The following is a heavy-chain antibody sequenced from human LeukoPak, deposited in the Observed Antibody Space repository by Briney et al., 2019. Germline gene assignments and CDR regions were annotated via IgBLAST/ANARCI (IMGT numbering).Heavy chain of an antibody. CDR1: GGSISTYY. CDR3: ARGGGGSGWYVGMAV. Sequence: PSETLSLTCTVSGGSISTYYWSWVRQPAGKGLEWVGHIYTSGSTNYNPSLKRRITISVDTSKNQFSLKLSSVAAADTAVYYCARGGGGSGWYVGMAVWGQGTTVTAS. D-gene: IGHD6-19*01. V-gene: IGHV4-4*07. J-gene: IGHJ6*02. CDR2: IYTSGST.